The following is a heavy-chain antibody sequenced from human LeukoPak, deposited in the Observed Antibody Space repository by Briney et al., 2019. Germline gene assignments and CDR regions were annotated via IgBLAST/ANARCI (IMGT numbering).Heavy chain of an antibody. CDR3: ARGLVGARGRCAFDI. CDR2: IYYSGST. V-gene: IGHV4-59*08. D-gene: IGHD1-26*01. J-gene: IGHJ3*02. Sequence: SETLSLTCTVSGGSISSYYWSWIRQPPGKGLEWIGYIYYSGSTNYNPSLKSRVTISVDTSKNQFSLKLSSVTAADTAVYYCARGLVGARGRCAFDIWGQGTMVTVSS. CDR1: GGSISSYY.